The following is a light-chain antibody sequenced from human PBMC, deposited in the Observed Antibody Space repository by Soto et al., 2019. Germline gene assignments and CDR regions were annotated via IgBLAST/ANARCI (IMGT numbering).Light chain of an antibody. CDR1: QSVTSSF. CDR3: QQYGSSRWT. V-gene: IGKV3-20*01. J-gene: IGKJ1*01. Sequence: EIVLTQSPGTLSLSPGERATLSCRASQSVTSSFLAWYQQKPGQAPRLLIYGASSRATGIPDRFSGSGSGADFTLTISGLEPEDFAVYYCQQYGSSRWTFGQGTKVEIK. CDR2: GAS.